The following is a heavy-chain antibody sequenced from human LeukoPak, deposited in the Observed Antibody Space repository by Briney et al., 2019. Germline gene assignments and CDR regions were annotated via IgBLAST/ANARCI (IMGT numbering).Heavy chain of an antibody. J-gene: IGHJ4*02. D-gene: IGHD5-18*01. V-gene: IGHV3-30-3*01. CDR2: ISYDGSNK. CDR1: GFTLSSYA. CDR3: ASRKDTPHLPDY. Sequence: GGSLRLSCAASGFTLSSYAMHWVRQAPGKGLEWVAVISYDGSNKYYADSVKGRFTISRDNSKNTLYLQMNSLRAEDTAVYYCASRKDTPHLPDYWGQGTLVTVSS.